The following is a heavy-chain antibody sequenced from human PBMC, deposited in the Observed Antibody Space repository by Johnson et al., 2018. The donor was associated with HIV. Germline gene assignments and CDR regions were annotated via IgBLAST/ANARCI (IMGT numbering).Heavy chain of an antibody. CDR3: AKDLSDSSGYHDAFDI. Sequence: VQLVESGGGVVQPGRSLRLSCAASGFTFSSYAMHWVRQAPGKGLEWVAVISYDGSNKYYADSVKGRFTISRDNSKNTLYLQMNSLRAEDTAVYYCAKDLSDSSGYHDAFDIWGQGTMVTVSS. D-gene: IGHD3-22*01. CDR2: ISYDGSNK. J-gene: IGHJ3*02. CDR1: GFTFSSYA. V-gene: IGHV3-30*04.